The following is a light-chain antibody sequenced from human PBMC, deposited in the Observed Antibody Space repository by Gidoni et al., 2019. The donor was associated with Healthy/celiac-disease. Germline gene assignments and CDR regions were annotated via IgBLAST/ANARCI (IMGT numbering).Light chain of an antibody. J-gene: IGKJ3*01. Sequence: DIVMTPSPDSLAVSLGERATINCKSSQSVLYSSNNKNYLAWYQQKPGQPPKLLIYWASTRESGVPDRFSGSGSGTDFTLTISSLQAEDVAVYYCQQYYSTPFTFGPGTKVDIK. CDR1: QSVLYSSNNKNY. CDR2: WAS. V-gene: IGKV4-1*01. CDR3: QQYYSTPFT.